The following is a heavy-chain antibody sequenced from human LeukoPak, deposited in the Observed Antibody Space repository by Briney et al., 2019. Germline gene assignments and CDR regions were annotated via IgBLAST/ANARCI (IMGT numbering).Heavy chain of an antibody. D-gene: IGHD5-18*01. J-gene: IGHJ4*02. V-gene: IGHV1-18*01. CDR2: ISAYNGNT. CDR3: ARDTPLNTAVDY. CDR1: GYTFTSYG. Sequence: GALVKVSCKASGYTFTSYGISWVRQAPGQGLEWMGWISAYNGNTNYAQKLQGRVTMTTDTSTSTAYMELRSLRSEDTAVYYCARDTPLNTAVDYWGQGTLVTVSS.